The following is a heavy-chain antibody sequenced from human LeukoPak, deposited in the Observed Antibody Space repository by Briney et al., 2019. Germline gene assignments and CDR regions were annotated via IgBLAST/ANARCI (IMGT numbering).Heavy chain of an antibody. CDR1: VYTFTGYY. CDR2: IHPNTGDT. V-gene: IGHV1-2*02. CDR3: ARALDRVFFY. J-gene: IGHJ4*02. Sequence: ASVKVSCKASVYTFTGYYMHWVRQAPGQGLEWMGWIHPNTGDTNYAQKFQGKVTMTRDTSISTAYVEVSSLRSDDTAVYYCARALDRVFFYWGQGALVTVSS. D-gene: IGHD1-1*01.